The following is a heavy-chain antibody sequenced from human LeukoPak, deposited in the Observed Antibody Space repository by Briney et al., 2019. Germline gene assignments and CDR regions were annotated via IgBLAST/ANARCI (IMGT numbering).Heavy chain of an antibody. CDR3: ASGYRFGN. CDR1: EYTFTGYY. CDR2: INPNSGAT. Sequence: ASVKVSCKASEYTFTGYYMHWVRQAPGQGLEWMGWINPNSGATDYAQNLQGRVTLTRDTSISTAYMELSRLRSDDTAVYYCASGYRFGNWGQGTLVTVSS. J-gene: IGHJ4*02. V-gene: IGHV1-2*02. D-gene: IGHD5-18*01.